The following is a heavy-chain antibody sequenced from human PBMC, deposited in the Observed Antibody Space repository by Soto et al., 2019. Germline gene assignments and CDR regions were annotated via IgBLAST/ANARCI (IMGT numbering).Heavy chain of an antibody. V-gene: IGHV4-59*01. CDR3: ARFNWYFDL. J-gene: IGHJ2*01. CDR1: GGSISSYY. Sequence: QVQLQESGPGLVKPSETLSLTCTVSGGSISSYYWSWIRQPPGKGLEWIGYIYYRGSTNYNPSLKSRGPISVDTSKNQFSLKLSAGTAADTAMYYCARFNWYFDLWGRGTLVTVSS. CDR2: IYYRGST.